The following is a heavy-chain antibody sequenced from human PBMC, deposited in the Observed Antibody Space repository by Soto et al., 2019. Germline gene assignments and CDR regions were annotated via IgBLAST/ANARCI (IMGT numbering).Heavy chain of an antibody. J-gene: IGHJ6*02. Sequence: HPGGSLRLSCAASGFTFSSYAMSWVRQAPGKGLEWVSAISGSGGSTYYADSVKGRFTISRDNSKNTLYLQMNSLRAEDTAVYYCAKDQAPYYDFWSGTDYYYYGMDVWGQGTTVTVSS. CDR3: AKDQAPYYDFWSGTDYYYYGMDV. CDR1: GFTFSSYA. CDR2: ISGSGGST. D-gene: IGHD3-3*01. V-gene: IGHV3-23*01.